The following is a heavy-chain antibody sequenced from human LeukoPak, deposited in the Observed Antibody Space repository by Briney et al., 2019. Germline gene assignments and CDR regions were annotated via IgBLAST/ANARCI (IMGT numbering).Heavy chain of an antibody. CDR1: GFTFSSYG. J-gene: IGHJ4*02. CDR3: AKDRGYCSGGSCYYFDY. D-gene: IGHD2-15*01. CDR2: ISYDGSNK. V-gene: IGHV3-30*18. Sequence: PGGSLRLSCAASGFTFSSYGMHWVRQAPGKGLEWVAVISYDGSNKYYADSVKGRFTISRDNSKNTLYLQMNSLGAEDTAVYYCAKDRGYCSGGSCYYFDYWGQGTLVTVSS.